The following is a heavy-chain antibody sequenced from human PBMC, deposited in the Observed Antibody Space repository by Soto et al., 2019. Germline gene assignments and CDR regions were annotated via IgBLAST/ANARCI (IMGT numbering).Heavy chain of an antibody. Sequence: GGSLRLSCAASGFTFSNAWMSWVRQAPGKGLEWVGRIKSKTDGGTTDYAAPVKGRFTISRDDSKNTLYLQMNSLKTEDTAVYYCTTTYACSSTSCYDYWGQGTLVTVSS. V-gene: IGHV3-15*01. CDR2: IKSKTDGGTT. CDR1: GFTFSNAW. J-gene: IGHJ4*02. CDR3: TTTYACSSTSCYDY. D-gene: IGHD2-2*01.